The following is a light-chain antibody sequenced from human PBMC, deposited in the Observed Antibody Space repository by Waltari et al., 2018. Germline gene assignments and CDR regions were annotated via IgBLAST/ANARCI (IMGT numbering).Light chain of an antibody. V-gene: IGLV3-19*01. CDR2: GPD. CDR1: SPIRYY. J-gene: IGLJ2*01. CDR3: HSRETFSTRL. Sequence: SSDLTQDPSLSVALGQTVRITCHGDSPIRYYASWYQQRPGQAPILVLYGPDNRPSGIPDRFSGSTSGNTASLTITGAQAEDEADYYCHSRETFSTRLFGGGTRLTV.